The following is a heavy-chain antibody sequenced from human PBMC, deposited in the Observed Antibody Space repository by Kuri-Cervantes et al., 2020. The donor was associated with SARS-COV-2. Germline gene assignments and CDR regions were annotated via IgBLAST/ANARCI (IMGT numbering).Heavy chain of an antibody. CDR3: ARESYVSLDF. Sequence: SETLSLTCTVSGGSVSSGNDYWSWIRQPPGKGLEWIGFVYYSGDTNSNPALKSRVTISVDTSKNQFSLKLRSVTAADTAVYFGARESYVSLDFWGQGALVTVSS. J-gene: IGHJ4*02. D-gene: IGHD3-10*01. CDR2: VYYSGDT. CDR1: GGSVSSGNDY. V-gene: IGHV4-61*01.